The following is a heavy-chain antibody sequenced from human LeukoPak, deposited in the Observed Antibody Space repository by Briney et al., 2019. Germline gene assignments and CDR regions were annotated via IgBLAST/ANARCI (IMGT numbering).Heavy chain of an antibody. J-gene: IGHJ4*02. D-gene: IGHD2-2*01. Sequence: SVKVSCKASGGTFSSYTISWVRQAPGQGLEWMGGVILIFGTANYAQKFQGRVTITADKSTSTAYMELSSLRSEDTAVYYCARERGCSSTSCPYYFDYWGQGTLVTVSS. CDR1: GGTFSSYT. CDR3: ARERGCSSTSCPYYFDY. V-gene: IGHV1-69*06. CDR2: VILIFGTA.